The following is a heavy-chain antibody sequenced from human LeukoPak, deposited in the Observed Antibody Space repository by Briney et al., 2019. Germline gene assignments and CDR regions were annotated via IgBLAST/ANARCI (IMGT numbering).Heavy chain of an antibody. CDR1: GYTFTSYY. V-gene: IGHV1-46*01. Sequence: ASVTVSCKASGYTFTSYYMHWVRQAPGQGLEGMGIINPSGGSTSYAQKFQGRVTMTRDTSTSTVYMELSSPRSEDTAVYYCARVSLYYYDNSGYYFDYWGQGTLVTVSS. J-gene: IGHJ4*02. CDR3: ARVSLYYYDNSGYYFDY. D-gene: IGHD3-22*01. CDR2: INPSGGST.